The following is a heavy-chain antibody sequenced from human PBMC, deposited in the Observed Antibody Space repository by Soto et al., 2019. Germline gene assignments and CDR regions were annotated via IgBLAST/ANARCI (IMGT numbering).Heavy chain of an antibody. CDR2: ISAYNGNT. D-gene: IGHD3-10*01. J-gene: IGHJ4*02. Sequence: ASVKVSCKASGYTFTSYGISWVRQAPGQGLEWMGWISAYNGNTNYAQKLQGRVTMTTDTSTSTAYMELRSLRSDDTAVYYCARVSPAKVRGVITYYFDYWGQGTLVTVSS. V-gene: IGHV1-18*01. CDR3: ARVSPAKVRGVITYYFDY. CDR1: GYTFTSYG.